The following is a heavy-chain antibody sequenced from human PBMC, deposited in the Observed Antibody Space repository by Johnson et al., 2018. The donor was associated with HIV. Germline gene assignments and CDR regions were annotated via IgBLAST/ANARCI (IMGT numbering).Heavy chain of an antibody. J-gene: IGHJ3*02. CDR3: AREALPRGLQSSFGGAFDI. CDR2: ISYDGSNQ. V-gene: IGHV3-30*03. CDR1: GFTFSSYG. D-gene: IGHD4-23*01. Sequence: QVQLVESGGGVVQPGRSLRLSCAASGFTFSSYGMHWVRQAPGKGLEWVAVISYDGSNQYYADSVKGRFTISRDTSENTVYLQMNSLRAEDTAVYYCAREALPRGLQSSFGGAFDIWGQGTMVTVSS.